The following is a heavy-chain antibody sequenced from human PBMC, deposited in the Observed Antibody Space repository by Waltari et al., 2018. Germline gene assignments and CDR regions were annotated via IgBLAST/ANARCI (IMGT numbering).Heavy chain of an antibody. CDR3: ARLLPRYGMDV. J-gene: IGHJ6*02. V-gene: IGHV3-13*01. CDR2: IGTAGDT. Sequence: EVQLVESGGGLVQPGGSLRLSCAASGFTFSSYDMHWVRQATGKGLEWVAAIGTAGDTYYPGSVKGRFTISREKAKNSLYLQMNSLRAEDTAVYYCARLLPRYGMDVWGQGTTVTVSS. CDR1: GFTFSSYD. D-gene: IGHD2-15*01.